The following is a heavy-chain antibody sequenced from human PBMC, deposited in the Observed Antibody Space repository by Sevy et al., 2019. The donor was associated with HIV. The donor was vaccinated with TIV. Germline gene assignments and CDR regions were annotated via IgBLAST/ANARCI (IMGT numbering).Heavy chain of an antibody. Sequence: GGSLRLSCAASGFTFSSYAMHWVRQAPGKGLEWVAVISYDGSNKYYADSVKGRFTISRDNSKNTLYLQMNSLRAEDTAVYYCAKDGAYCSGGSCYAGRRPYYYYGMDVWGQGTTVTVSS. D-gene: IGHD2-15*01. J-gene: IGHJ6*02. CDR2: ISYDGSNK. CDR3: AKDGAYCSGGSCYAGRRPYYYYGMDV. CDR1: GFTFSSYA. V-gene: IGHV3-30*04.